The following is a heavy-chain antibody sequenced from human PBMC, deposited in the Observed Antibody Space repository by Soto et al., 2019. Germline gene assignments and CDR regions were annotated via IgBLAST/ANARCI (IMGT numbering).Heavy chain of an antibody. Sequence: GGSLRLSCEASGINFRGYSVTWVRQAPGKGLEWVSFISGGSTLIFYADSVRGRFTLSRDNAKSSLYLQMNGLRDEDTAIYYCAKLASNSWWDYFDSWGQGT. CDR1: GINFRGYS. CDR2: ISGGSTLI. CDR3: AKLASNSWWDYFDS. V-gene: IGHV3-48*02. D-gene: IGHD6-13*01. J-gene: IGHJ4*02.